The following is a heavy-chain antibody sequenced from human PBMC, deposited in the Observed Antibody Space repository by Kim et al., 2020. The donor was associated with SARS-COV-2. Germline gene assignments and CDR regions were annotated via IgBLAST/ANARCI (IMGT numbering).Heavy chain of an antibody. V-gene: IGHV3-30*04. J-gene: IGHJ6*02. CDR2: ISYDGSNK. D-gene: IGHD2-21*02. CDR1: GFTFSSYA. Sequence: GGSLRLSCAASGFTFSSYAMHWVRQAPGKGLEWVAVISYDGSNKYYEDSVKGRFTISRDNSKNTLYLQMNNLRAEDTAVYYCARDDGGSGYCGGDCYLIGGKDVWGQGTTVTVSS. CDR3: ARDDGGSGYCGGDCYLIGGKDV.